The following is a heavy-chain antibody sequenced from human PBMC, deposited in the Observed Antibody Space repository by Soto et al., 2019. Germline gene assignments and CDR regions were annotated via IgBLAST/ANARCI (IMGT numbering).Heavy chain of an antibody. CDR3: AKSDYYGSGIPSLDYYYGMDV. D-gene: IGHD3-10*01. CDR2: ISYDGSNK. V-gene: IGHV3-30*18. J-gene: IGHJ6*02. CDR1: GFTFSSYG. Sequence: GGSLRLSCAASGFTFSSYGMHWVRQAPGKGLEWVAVISYDGSNKYYADSVKGRFTISRDNSKNTLYLQMNSLRAEDTAVYYCAKSDYYGSGIPSLDYYYGMDVWGQGTTVTVSS.